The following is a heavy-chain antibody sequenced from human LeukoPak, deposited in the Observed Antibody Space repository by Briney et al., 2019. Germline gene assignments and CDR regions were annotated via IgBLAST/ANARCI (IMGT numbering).Heavy chain of an antibody. CDR2: IIPIFGTA. Sequence: GAXVKVSCKASGGTFSSYAISWVRQAPGQGLEWMGGIIPIFGTANYAQKFQDRVTINADEYTSTAYMEVSSLRSEDTAVYYCATRSSTGFLEWWSQGTLVTVSS. CDR3: ATRSSTGFLEW. D-gene: IGHD3-3*01. CDR1: GGTFSSYA. J-gene: IGHJ4*02. V-gene: IGHV1-69*13.